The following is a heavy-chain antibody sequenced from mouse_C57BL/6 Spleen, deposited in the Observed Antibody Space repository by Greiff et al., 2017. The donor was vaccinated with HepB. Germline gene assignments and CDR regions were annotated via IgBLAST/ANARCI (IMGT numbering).Heavy chain of an antibody. CDR2: IDPNSGGT. J-gene: IGHJ2*01. V-gene: IGHV1-72*01. CDR3: ARSGYYGSKDY. CDR1: GYTFTSYW. Sequence: QVQLKQPGAELVKPGASVKLSCKASGYTFTSYWMHWVKQRPGRGLEWIGRIDPNSGGTKYNEKFKSKATLTVDKPSSTAYMQLSSLTSEDSAVYYCARSGYYGSKDYWGQGTTLTVSS. D-gene: IGHD1-1*01.